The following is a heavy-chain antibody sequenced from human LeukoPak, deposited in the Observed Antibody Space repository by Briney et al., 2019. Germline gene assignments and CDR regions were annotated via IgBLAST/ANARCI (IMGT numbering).Heavy chain of an antibody. CDR2: IRYDGSNK. D-gene: IGHD2-15*01. CDR1: AFTFSSYG. Sequence: PGGSLRLSCAASAFTFSSYGMHWVRQAPGKGLEWVAFIRYDGSNKYYADSVKGRFTISRDNSKNTLYLQMNSLRAEDTAVYYCAKVVVVAATFHYWGQGTLVTVSS. V-gene: IGHV3-30*02. CDR3: AKVVVVAATFHY. J-gene: IGHJ4*02.